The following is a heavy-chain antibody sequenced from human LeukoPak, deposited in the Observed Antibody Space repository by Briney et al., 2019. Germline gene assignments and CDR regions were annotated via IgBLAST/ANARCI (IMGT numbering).Heavy chain of an antibody. CDR1: GFTFSSYS. V-gene: IGHV3-48*04. D-gene: IGHD5-12*01. J-gene: IGHJ4*02. CDR3: AREAYSGYDAALDY. Sequence: QPGGSLRLSYAASGFTFSSYSMNWVRQAPGRGLDWVSYISSSSSTIYYADSVKGRFTIYRDNAKNSLYLQMNSLRAEDTAVYYCAREAYSGYDAALDYWGQGTLVTVSS. CDR2: ISSSSSTI.